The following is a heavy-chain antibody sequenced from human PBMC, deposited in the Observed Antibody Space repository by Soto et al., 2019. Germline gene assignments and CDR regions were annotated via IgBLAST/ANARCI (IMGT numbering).Heavy chain of an antibody. V-gene: IGHV3-30*18. CDR3: AKDLGGRQYQLLGVLVYAFDI. D-gene: IGHD2-2*01. J-gene: IGHJ3*02. Sequence: QVQLVESGGGVVQPGRSLRLSCAASGFTFSSYGMHWVRQAPGKGLEWVAVISYDGSNKYYADSVKGRFTISRDNSKNTLYLQMNSLRAEDTAVYCCAKDLGGRQYQLLGVLVYAFDIWGQGTMVTVSS. CDR1: GFTFSSYG. CDR2: ISYDGSNK.